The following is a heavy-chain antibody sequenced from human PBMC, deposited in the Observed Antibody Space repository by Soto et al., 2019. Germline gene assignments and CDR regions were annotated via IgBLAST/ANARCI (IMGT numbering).Heavy chain of an antibody. D-gene: IGHD3-10*01. Sequence: QVQLVQSGAEVKKPGASVKVSCKASGYTFTSYGISWVRQAPGQGLEWMGWISAYNGNTNYAQKLQGRVTMTTDTSTSTAYMELGSLRSDDTAVYYCAREGSGSHPGDYSYGMDVWGQGTTVTVSS. CDR2: ISAYNGNT. CDR1: GYTFTSYG. CDR3: AREGSGSHPGDYSYGMDV. J-gene: IGHJ6*02. V-gene: IGHV1-18*01.